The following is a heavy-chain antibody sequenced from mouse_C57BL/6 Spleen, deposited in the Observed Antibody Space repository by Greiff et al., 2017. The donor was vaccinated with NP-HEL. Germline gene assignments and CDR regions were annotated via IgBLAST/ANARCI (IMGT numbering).Heavy chain of an antibody. V-gene: IGHV1-82*01. D-gene: IGHD1-1*01. CDR1: GYAFSSSW. J-gene: IGHJ1*03. Sequence: LQESGPELVKPGASVKISCKASGYAFSSSWMNWVKQRPGKGLEWIGRIYPGDGDTNYNGKFKGKATLTADKSSSTAYMQLSSLTSEDSAVYFCTYGSSPYWYFDVWGTGTTVTVSS. CDR3: TYGSSPYWYFDV. CDR2: IYPGDGDT.